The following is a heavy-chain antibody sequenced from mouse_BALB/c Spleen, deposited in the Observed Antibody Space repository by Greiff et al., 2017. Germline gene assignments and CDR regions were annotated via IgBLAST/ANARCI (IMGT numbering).Heavy chain of an antibody. CDR1: GFTFSSYA. CDR3: ARLDYGGFAY. D-gene: IGHD1-1*01. Sequence: EVQLVESGGGLVKPGGSLKLSCAASGFTFSSYAMSWVRQTPEKRLEWVASISSGGSTYYPDSVKGRFTISRDNARNILYLQMSSLRSEDTAMYYCARLDYGGFAYWGQGTLVTVSA. V-gene: IGHV5-6-5*01. J-gene: IGHJ3*01. CDR2: ISSGGST.